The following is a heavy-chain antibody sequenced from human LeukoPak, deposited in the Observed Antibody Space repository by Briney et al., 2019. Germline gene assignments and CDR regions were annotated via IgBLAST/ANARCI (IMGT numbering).Heavy chain of an antibody. CDR3: ARGFGDDYGDYGAFYGMDV. Sequence: SETLSLTCTVSGGSISSSSYYWGWIRQPPGKGLEWIGEINHSGSTNYNPSLKSRVTISVDTSKNQFSLKLSSVTAADTAVYYCARGFGDDYGDYGAFYGMDVWGQGTTVTVSS. J-gene: IGHJ6*02. V-gene: IGHV4-39*07. CDR1: GGSISSSSYY. D-gene: IGHD4-17*01. CDR2: INHSGST.